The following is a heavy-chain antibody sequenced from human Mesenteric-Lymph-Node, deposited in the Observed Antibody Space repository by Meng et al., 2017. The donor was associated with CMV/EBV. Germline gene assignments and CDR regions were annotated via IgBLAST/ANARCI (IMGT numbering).Heavy chain of an antibody. CDR1: GGTFSTYA. CDR2: IVPISGTA. J-gene: IGHJ5*02. V-gene: IGHV1-69*01. Sequence: KAYGGTFSTYAISWVRQAPGQGLEWMGVIVPISGTANYAQKFQGRVTITSDESTSTAYMELSSLRSEDTAVYFCARNSDRLENWFDPWGQGTLVTVSS. D-gene: IGHD1-26*01. CDR3: ARNSDRLENWFDP.